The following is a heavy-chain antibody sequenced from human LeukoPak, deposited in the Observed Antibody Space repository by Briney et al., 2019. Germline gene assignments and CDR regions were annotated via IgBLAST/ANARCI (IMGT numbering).Heavy chain of an antibody. D-gene: IGHD1-26*01. J-gene: IGHJ6*03. Sequence: GGSLRLSCVASGFTISRYDISWVRQAPGKGLEWDSVIPSNGDKTHCADSVKGRFTISRDNFKNTVYLQMKSLRAEDTAVYYCAKPFMVGATGYYYYYMDVWGEGTTVTVSS. CDR1: GFTISRYD. V-gene: IGHV3-23*01. CDR2: IPSNGDKT. CDR3: AKPFMVGATGYYYYYMDV.